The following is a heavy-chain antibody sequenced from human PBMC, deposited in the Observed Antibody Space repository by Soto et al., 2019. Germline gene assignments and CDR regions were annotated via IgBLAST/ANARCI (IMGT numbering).Heavy chain of an antibody. CDR2: IIPISGAA. CDR1: GGTFSNYV. J-gene: IGHJ4*02. V-gene: IGHV1-69*06. CDR3: ARDMTRTVVHYFDF. D-gene: IGHD1-7*01. Sequence: SVKVSCKASGGTFSNYVVNWVRQAPGQGLEWMGRIIPISGAANYAQKFQGRVTITADKSTSTSYMELSSLRSEDTAVYYCARDMTRTVVHYFDFWGQGTLVTVYS.